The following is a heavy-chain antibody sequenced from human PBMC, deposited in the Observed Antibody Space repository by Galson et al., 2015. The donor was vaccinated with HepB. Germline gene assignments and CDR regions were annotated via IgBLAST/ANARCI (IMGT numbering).Heavy chain of an antibody. CDR3: ASSITMVRGHDY. V-gene: IGHV1-24*01. CDR1: GHTFTSYY. CDR2: FDPEDGET. Sequence: SVKVSCKASGHTFTSYYMHWVRQAPGKGLEWMGGFDPEDGETIYAQKFQGRVTMTEDTSTDTAYMELSSLRSEDTAVYYCASSITMVRGHDYWGQGTLVTVSS. J-gene: IGHJ4*02. D-gene: IGHD3-10*01.